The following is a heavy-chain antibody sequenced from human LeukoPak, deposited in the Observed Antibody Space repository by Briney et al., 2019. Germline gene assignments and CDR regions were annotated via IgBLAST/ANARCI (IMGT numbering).Heavy chain of an antibody. CDR2: ISSSSSYI. V-gene: IGHV3-21*01. CDR1: GFTFSSYS. Sequence: GGSLRLSCAASGFTFSSYSMNWVRQAPGKGLEWVSSISSSSSYIYYADSVKGRFTISRDNAKNSLYLQMSSLRAEDTAVYYCARGGPGGAFDIWGQGTMVTVSS. CDR3: ARGGPGGAFDI. D-gene: IGHD3-10*01. J-gene: IGHJ3*02.